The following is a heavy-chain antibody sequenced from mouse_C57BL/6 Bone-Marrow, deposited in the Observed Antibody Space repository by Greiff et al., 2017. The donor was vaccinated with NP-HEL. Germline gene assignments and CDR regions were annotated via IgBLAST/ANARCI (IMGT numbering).Heavy chain of an antibody. D-gene: IGHD2-3*01. V-gene: IGHV1-50*01. CDR1: GYTFTSYW. Sequence: QVQLQQPGAELVKPGASVKLSCKASGYTFTSYWMQWVKQRPGQGLEWIGEIDPSDSYTNYNQKFKGKATLTVVTSSRTSSMQLSTLPSEHSPVYYCARDGCYAIDYWGEGTSVTVSS. J-gene: IGHJ4*01. CDR3: ARDGCYAIDY. CDR2: IDPSDSYT.